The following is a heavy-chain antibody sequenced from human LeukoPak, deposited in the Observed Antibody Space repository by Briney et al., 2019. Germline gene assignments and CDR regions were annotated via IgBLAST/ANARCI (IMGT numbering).Heavy chain of an antibody. J-gene: IGHJ4*02. V-gene: IGHV3-30*02. CDR3: ARDGDAAIRGVNFDY. CDR1: GFTFSSYG. CDR2: IRYDGSNK. Sequence: GGSLRLSCAASGFTFSSYGMHWVRQAPGKGLEWVAIIRYDGSNKYYADSVKGRFTISRDNTKNTLYLQMNSLMTEDTAMYYCARDGDAAIRGVNFDYWGQGTLVSVSS. D-gene: IGHD3-10*01.